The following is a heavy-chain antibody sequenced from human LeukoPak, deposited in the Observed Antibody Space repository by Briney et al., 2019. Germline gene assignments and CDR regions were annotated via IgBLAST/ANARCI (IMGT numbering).Heavy chain of an antibody. CDR1: GFTFSSYS. D-gene: IGHD5-12*01. CDR3: AREKEGYFQVATIYFDY. Sequence: PGGSLRLSCAASGFTFSSYSMNWVRQAPGKGLEWVSSISSSSSYIYYADSVKGRFTISRDNAKNSLYLRMNSLRAEDTAVYYCAREKEGYFQVATIYFDYWGQGTLVTVSS. V-gene: IGHV3-21*01. J-gene: IGHJ4*02. CDR2: ISSSSSYI.